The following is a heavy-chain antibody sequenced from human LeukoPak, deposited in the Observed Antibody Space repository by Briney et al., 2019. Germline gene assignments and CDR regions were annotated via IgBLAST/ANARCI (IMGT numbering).Heavy chain of an antibody. Sequence: PGRSLRLSCAASGFTFDDYAMHWVRQAPGKGLEWVSGISWNSGSIGYADSVKGRFTISRDNAKNSLYLQMNSLRAEDTALYYCAKDNGYSSSGGCFDYWGQGTLVTVSS. CDR2: ISWNSGSI. V-gene: IGHV3-9*01. D-gene: IGHD6-13*01. CDR1: GFTFDDYA. CDR3: AKDNGYSSSGGCFDY. J-gene: IGHJ4*02.